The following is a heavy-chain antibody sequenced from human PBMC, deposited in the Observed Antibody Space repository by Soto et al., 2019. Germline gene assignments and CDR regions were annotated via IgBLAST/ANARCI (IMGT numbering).Heavy chain of an antibody. CDR1: GFTFSSYG. CDR2: ISYDGSNK. V-gene: IGHV3-30*18. CDR3: AKDMGITAAPIIDP. D-gene: IGHD6-25*01. Sequence: AGGSLRLSCAASGFTFSSYGMHWVRQAPGKGPEWVAVISYDGSNKYYADSVKGRFTISRDNSKNTLYLQMNSLRAEDTAVYYCAKDMGITAAPIIDPWGQGTLVTVSS. J-gene: IGHJ5*02.